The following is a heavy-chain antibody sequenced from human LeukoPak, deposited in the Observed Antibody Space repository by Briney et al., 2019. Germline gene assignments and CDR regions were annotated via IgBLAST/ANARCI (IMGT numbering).Heavy chain of an antibody. V-gene: IGHV3-30-3*01. CDR1: GFTFSSYA. D-gene: IGHD2-15*01. CDR3: ARVPHSGYCNGGSCPNYFDY. Sequence: PGGSLRLSCAASGFTFSSYAMHWVRQAPGKGLEWVAVISYDGSNKYYADSVKGRFTISRDDSKNTLYLQMNSLRAEDTAVYYCARVPHSGYCNGGSCPNYFDYWGQGTLVTVSS. J-gene: IGHJ4*02. CDR2: ISYDGSNK.